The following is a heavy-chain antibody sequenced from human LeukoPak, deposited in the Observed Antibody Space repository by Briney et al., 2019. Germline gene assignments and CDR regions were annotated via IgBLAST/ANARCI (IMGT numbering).Heavy chain of an antibody. Sequence: GASVKVSCKASGYTFTSYGISWVRQAPGQGLEWMGWISAYNGNTNYAQKFQGRVTMTTDTSTSTAYMELRSLRCDDTAVYYCARASYSSGWYGEDYWGQGTLVTVSS. CDR1: GYTFTSYG. CDR3: ARASYSSGWYGEDY. J-gene: IGHJ4*02. D-gene: IGHD6-13*01. V-gene: IGHV1-18*01. CDR2: ISAYNGNT.